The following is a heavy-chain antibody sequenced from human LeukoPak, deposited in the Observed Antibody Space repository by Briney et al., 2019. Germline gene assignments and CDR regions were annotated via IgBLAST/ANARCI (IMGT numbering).Heavy chain of an antibody. D-gene: IGHD3-22*01. CDR3: ARDLSSGYSTFDY. V-gene: IGHV3-30*10. J-gene: IGHJ4*02. CDR1: GFTFSSHV. Sequence: QPGRSLRLACAASGFTFSSHVMHWVRQAPGKGLEWVAVISHDGTYKYYTESVKGRFTISRDNSKNTLYLQMNSLRAEDTAVYYCARDLSSGYSTFDYWGQGTLVTVSP. CDR2: ISHDGTYK.